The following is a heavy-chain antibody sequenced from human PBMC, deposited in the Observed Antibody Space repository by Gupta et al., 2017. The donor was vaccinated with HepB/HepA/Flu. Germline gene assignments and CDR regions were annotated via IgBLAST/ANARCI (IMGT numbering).Heavy chain of an antibody. J-gene: IGHJ4*02. V-gene: IGHV3-7*01. Sequence: EVQLVESGGALVQPGGSLSLSCAASGFPFSSSWMDWVRQAPGKGLEWVANINHDGSERYFVDSVRGRFTISRDNAKNSLYLQINSLRVEDTAVYYCSWSLNYWGRGTLVTVSS. D-gene: IGHD1-1*01. CDR3: SWSLNY. CDR2: INHDGSER. CDR1: GFPFSSSW.